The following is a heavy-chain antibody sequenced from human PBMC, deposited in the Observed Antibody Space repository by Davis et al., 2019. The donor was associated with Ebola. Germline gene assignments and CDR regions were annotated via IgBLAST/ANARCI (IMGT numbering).Heavy chain of an antibody. D-gene: IGHD6-6*01. CDR2: INPGGGST. V-gene: IGHV1-46*02. CDR3: ARGQLGLIDY. CDR1: GYTFNVYY. J-gene: IGHJ4*02. Sequence: AASVKVSCKASGYTFNVYYMHWVRQAPGQGLEWMGLINPGGGSTNYAQKFQGRVTMTRNTSISTAYMELSSLRSEDTAVYYCARGQLGLIDYWGQGTLVTVSS.